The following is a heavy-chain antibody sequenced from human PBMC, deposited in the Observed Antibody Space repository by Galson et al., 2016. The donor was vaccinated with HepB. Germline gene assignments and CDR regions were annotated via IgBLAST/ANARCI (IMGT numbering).Heavy chain of an antibody. Sequence: TLSLTCGVSGDSISSAGYSWTWIRQPPGKGLEWMGNIHHSGRTYHNPSLKSRVTLSLDRSNNQFSLKLSSVTAADTAVYFCARERGEDCASSNCYRVLDPWDQGTLVTVSS. CDR3: ARERGEDCASSNCYRVLDP. V-gene: IGHV4-30-2*01. J-gene: IGHJ5*02. D-gene: IGHD2-2*01. CDR1: GDSISSAGYS. CDR2: IHHSGRT.